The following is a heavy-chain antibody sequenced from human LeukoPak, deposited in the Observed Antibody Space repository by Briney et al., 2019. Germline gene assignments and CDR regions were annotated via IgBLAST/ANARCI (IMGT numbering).Heavy chain of an antibody. CDR3: ARMSYRNYYCGMDV. Sequence: SQTLSLTCAISGDSVSSNSATWNWIRQSPSRGLEWLGRTYYRSKWYNEYAVSVKSRITINPDTSKSQISLQLNSVTPEDTAVYYCARMSYRNYYCGMDVWGQGTTVSVSS. V-gene: IGHV6-1*01. D-gene: IGHD3-10*01. J-gene: IGHJ6*02. CDR2: TYYRSKWYN. CDR1: GDSVSSNSAT.